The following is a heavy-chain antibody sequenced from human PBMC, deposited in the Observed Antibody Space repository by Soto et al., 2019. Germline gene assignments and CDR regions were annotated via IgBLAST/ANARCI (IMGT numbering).Heavy chain of an antibody. J-gene: IGHJ2*01. CDR1: GFTFSSYA. CDR3: ARDGDTVTPAGFFDL. CDR2: ISYDGSNK. V-gene: IGHV3-30-3*01. Sequence: QVQLVESGGGVVQPGRSLRLSCAASGFTFSSYAMHWVRQAPGKGLEWVAVISYDGSNKYYADSVKGRFTISRDNSKNTLYLQMNSLRAEDTAVYYCARDGDTVTPAGFFDLWGRGTLVTVSS. D-gene: IGHD4-17*01.